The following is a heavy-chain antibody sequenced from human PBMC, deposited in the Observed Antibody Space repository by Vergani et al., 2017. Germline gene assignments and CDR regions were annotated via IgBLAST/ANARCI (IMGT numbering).Heavy chain of an antibody. CDR1: GYTFTSYG. CDR3: ATPQSVTTGGMEV. CDR2: VDPEDGET. V-gene: IGHV1-69-2*01. Sequence: VQLVQSGAEVKKPGASVKVSCKASGYTFTSYGISWVRQAPGQGLEWMGLVDPEDGETIYAEKFKGRVTIAADTSTDTAHLELSSLSSEDTAVYYCATPQSVTTGGMEVWGQGTTVIVSS. J-gene: IGHJ6*02. D-gene: IGHD4-17*01.